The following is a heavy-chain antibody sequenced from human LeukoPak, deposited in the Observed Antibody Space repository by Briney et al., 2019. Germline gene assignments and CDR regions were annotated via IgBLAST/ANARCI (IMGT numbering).Heavy chain of an antibody. CDR3: ARRASIDY. V-gene: IGHV3-30*01. CDR1: GFTFSSYA. D-gene: IGHD5/OR15-5a*01. Sequence: GRSLRLSCAASGFTFSSYAMHWVRQAPGKGLEWVAVISYDGSNKYYADSVKGRFTISRDNSKNTLYLQMNSLRAEDTAVYYCARRASIDYWGQGTLVTVSS. CDR2: ISYDGSNK. J-gene: IGHJ4*02.